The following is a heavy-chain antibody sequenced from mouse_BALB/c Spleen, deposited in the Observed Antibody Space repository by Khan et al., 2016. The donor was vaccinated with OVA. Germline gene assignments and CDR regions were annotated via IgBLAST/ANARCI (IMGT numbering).Heavy chain of an antibody. CDR1: GYSITSDYA. CDR3: ARIQGGDFDY. CDR2: ISYSGNT. V-gene: IGHV3-2*02. D-gene: IGHD3-2*02. J-gene: IGHJ2*01. Sequence: EVELVESGPGLVKPSQSLSLTCTVTGYSITSDYAWNWIRQFPGNKLEWMGYISYSGNTKYNPSLKSRISITRDTSKNQSFLQLNFVTIEDTATYYGARIQGGDFDYWGQGTTLTVSS.